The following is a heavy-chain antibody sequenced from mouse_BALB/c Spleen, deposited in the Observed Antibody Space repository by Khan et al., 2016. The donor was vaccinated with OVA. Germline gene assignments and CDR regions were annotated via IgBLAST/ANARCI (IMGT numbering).Heavy chain of an antibody. J-gene: IGHJ3*01. D-gene: IGHD1-1*01. CDR3: ERGNYYGSSSWFGY. CDR1: GYSFSSYW. Sequence: QVRLQQSGAELMKPGASVKISCKATGYSFSSYWIEWVKQRPGHGLEWIGEILPGSGRNNYNEKFKGKATFTADTSSNTAYMQLSSLTYEESAGYYCERGNYYGSSSWFGYWGQGTLVTVSA. V-gene: IGHV1-9*01. CDR2: ILPGSGRN.